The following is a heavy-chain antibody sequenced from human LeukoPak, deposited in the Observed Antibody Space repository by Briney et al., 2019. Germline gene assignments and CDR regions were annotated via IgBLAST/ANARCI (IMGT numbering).Heavy chain of an antibody. Sequence: NASETLSLTCTVSGGSISSGRDYWNWIRQPAGKGLEWIGRIYTSGTTHYNPSLKSRVTMSLDTSRNQVSLKLSSVTAADTAVYYCVKSYYDSTGYSGWFDPWGQGTLVTVSS. CDR2: IYTSGTT. J-gene: IGHJ5*02. V-gene: IGHV4-61*02. D-gene: IGHD3-22*01. CDR1: GGSISSGRDY. CDR3: VKSYYDSTGYSGWFDP.